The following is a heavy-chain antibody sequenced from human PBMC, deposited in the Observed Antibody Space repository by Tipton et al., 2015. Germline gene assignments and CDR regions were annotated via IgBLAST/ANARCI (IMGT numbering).Heavy chain of an antibody. CDR2: IDFRGST. Sequence: TLSLTCSVSGGSIDSYYWSWIRQPPGMRLEWIGYIDFRGSTEYNPSLKSRVSISVDTSKNQFSLRLNSVTAADTAVYYCARDLEHGMDVWGQGTTVTVSS. V-gene: IGHV4-59*01. CDR3: ARDLEHGMDV. D-gene: IGHD5-24*01. J-gene: IGHJ6*02. CDR1: GGSIDSYY.